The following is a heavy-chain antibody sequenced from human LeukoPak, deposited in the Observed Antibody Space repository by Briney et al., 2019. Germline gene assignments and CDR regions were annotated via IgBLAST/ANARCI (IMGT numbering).Heavy chain of an antibody. Sequence: GASVKVSFKASGYNFSVYYMHWVRQAPGQGLEWMGRINPNSGGTNYAQKFQGRVTMTRDTSISTAYMELTRLTSDDTAVYYCARERAVQGYCSGGRCYINDYWGQGTLVTVSS. CDR2: INPNSGGT. D-gene: IGHD2-15*01. CDR1: GYNFSVYY. J-gene: IGHJ4*02. V-gene: IGHV1-2*06. CDR3: ARERAVQGYCSGGRCYINDY.